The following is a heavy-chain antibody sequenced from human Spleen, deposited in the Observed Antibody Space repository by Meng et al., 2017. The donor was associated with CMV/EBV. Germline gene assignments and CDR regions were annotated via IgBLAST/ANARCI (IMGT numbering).Heavy chain of an antibody. CDR1: GFTFSSYE. V-gene: IGHV3-48*03. Sequence: GESLKISCAGSGFTFSSYEMNWVRQAPGKGLEWVSYIGSSGNTIYYADSVKGRFTIARDDAKNSLYLQMNSLRAEDTAVYYCARDLRVQYYDFWSALANWGQGTLVTVSS. J-gene: IGHJ4*02. CDR3: ARDLRVQYYDFWSALAN. CDR2: IGSSGNTI. D-gene: IGHD3-3*01.